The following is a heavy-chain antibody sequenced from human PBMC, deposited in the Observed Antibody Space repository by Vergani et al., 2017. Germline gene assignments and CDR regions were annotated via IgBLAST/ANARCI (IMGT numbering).Heavy chain of an antibody. D-gene: IGHD6-19*01. J-gene: IGHJ4*02. CDR2: IYSGGST. Sequence: EVQLLESGGGLVQPGGSLRLSCAASGFTVRSNYMSWVRQAPGKGLEWVAVIYSGGSTYYADSGKGRFTISRDNAKNTLYLQRNSLRAEDTAVYYCARHNVWDSRTYSSGWYVFDYWGQGTLVTVSS. CDR1: GFTVRSNY. V-gene: IGHV3-66*04. CDR3: ARHNVWDSRTYSSGWYVFDY.